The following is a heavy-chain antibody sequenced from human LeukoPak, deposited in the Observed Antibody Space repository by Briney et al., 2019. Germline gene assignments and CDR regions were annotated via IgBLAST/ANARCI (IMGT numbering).Heavy chain of an antibody. J-gene: IGHJ3*02. D-gene: IGHD5/OR15-5a*01. CDR3: ARSTTVADDAFDI. CDR2: ISSSGSTI. Sequence: GGSLRLSCAASGFTFSSYEMNWVRQAPGEGLEWVSYISSSGSTIYYADSVKGRFTISRDNAKNSLYLQMNSLRAEDTAVYYCARSTTVADDAFDIWGQGTMVTVSS. V-gene: IGHV3-48*03. CDR1: GFTFSSYE.